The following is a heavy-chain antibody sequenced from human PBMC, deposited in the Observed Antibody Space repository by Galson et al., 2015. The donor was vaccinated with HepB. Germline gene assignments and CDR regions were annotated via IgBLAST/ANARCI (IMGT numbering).Heavy chain of an antibody. J-gene: IGHJ6*02. V-gene: IGHV1-2*02. CDR1: GYTFTGYY. CDR2: INPNSGGT. D-gene: IGHD1-1*01. Sequence: SVKVSCKASGYTFTGYYMHWVRQAPGQGLEWMGWINPNSGGTNYAQKFQGRVTMTRDTSISTAYMELSRLRSDDTAVYYCASSHNWNAQWSMDVWGQGTTVTVSS. CDR3: ASSHNWNAQWSMDV.